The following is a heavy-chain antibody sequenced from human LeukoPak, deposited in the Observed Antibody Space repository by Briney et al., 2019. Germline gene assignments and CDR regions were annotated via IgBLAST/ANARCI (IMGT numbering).Heavy chain of an antibody. Sequence: GGSLRLSCAASGLTFSSYWMHWVRQAPGKGLVWVSRINSDGSSTRYADSVKGRFTISRDNAKNTLYLQMNSLRAEDTAVYFCAREGVAGLGDFDYWGQGTLVTVSS. CDR1: GLTFSSYW. D-gene: IGHD6-19*01. V-gene: IGHV3-74*01. CDR3: AREGVAGLGDFDY. CDR2: INSDGSST. J-gene: IGHJ4*02.